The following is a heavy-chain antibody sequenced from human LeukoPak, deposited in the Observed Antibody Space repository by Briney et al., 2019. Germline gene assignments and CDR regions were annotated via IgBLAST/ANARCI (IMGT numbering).Heavy chain of an antibody. V-gene: IGHV3-7*04. D-gene: IGHD6-13*01. CDR3: ARGSSWGSNY. Sequence: PGGSLRLSCAASGFTFSSSWMSWVRQAPGKGLEWVATIKPDGNDKYYVDSVKGRFTISRDNAKNSLYLQMNSLRAEDTAVYYCARGSSWGSNYWGQGTLVTVSS. CDR2: IKPDGNDK. J-gene: IGHJ4*02. CDR1: GFTFSSSW.